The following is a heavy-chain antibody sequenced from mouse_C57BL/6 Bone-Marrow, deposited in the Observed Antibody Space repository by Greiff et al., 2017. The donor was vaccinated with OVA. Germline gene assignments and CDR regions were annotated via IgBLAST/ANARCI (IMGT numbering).Heavy chain of an antibody. CDR3: TRDPPYGNRGYFDV. J-gene: IGHJ1*03. D-gene: IGHD2-1*01. V-gene: IGHV1-15*01. Sequence: QVQLQQSGAELVRPGASVTLSCKASGYTFTDYEMHWVKQTPVHGLEWIGALDPETGGTAYNQKFKGKAILTADKSSSTAYMELRSLTSEDSAVYYCTRDPPYGNRGYFDVWGTGTTVTVSS. CDR2: LDPETGGT. CDR1: GYTFTDYE.